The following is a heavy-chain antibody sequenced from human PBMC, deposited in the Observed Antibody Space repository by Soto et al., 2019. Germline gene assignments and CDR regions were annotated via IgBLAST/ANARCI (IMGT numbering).Heavy chain of an antibody. V-gene: IGHV4-30-4*01. CDR2: IYYSGST. CDR1: GGSISSGDYY. Sequence: PSETLSLTCTVSGGSISSGDYYWSWIRQPPGKGLEWIGYIYYSGSTYYNPSLKSRVTISVDTSKNQFSLKLSSVTAADTAVYYCARDWGRVGYYYYGMDVWGQGTTVTVS. J-gene: IGHJ6*02. D-gene: IGHD3-16*01. CDR3: ARDWGRVGYYYYGMDV.